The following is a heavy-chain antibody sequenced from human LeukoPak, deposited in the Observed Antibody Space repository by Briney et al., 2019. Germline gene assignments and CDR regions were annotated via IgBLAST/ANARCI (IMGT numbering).Heavy chain of an antibody. Sequence: SETLSLTCSVSSDSISGYYWSWLRQPPGKGLECIGYIYYSGNTYNNPSLKSRDTISLDTSKNQFSLKMNSMTAADTAVYYCARERAAGNPSHFDYWGQGSLVTVSS. D-gene: IGHD6-13*01. CDR2: IYYSGNT. CDR1: SDSISGYY. J-gene: IGHJ4*02. CDR3: ARERAAGNPSHFDY. V-gene: IGHV4-59*01.